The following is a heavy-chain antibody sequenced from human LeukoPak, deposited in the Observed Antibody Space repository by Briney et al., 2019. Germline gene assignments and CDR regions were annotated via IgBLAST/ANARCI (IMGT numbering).Heavy chain of an antibody. J-gene: IGHJ4*02. Sequence: GSLGLSCAASGFTFSDYYMSWIRQPPGKGLEWIGEINHSGSTNYNPSLKSRVTISVDTSKNQFSLKLSSVTAADTAVYYCARRTRTHYDFWSGYYPYWGQGTLVTVSS. D-gene: IGHD3-3*01. CDR2: INHSGST. V-gene: IGHV4-34*01. CDR1: GFTFSDYY. CDR3: ARRTRTHYDFWSGYYPY.